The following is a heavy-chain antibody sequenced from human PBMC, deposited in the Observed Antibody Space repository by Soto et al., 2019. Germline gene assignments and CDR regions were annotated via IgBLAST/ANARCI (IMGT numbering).Heavy chain of an antibody. Sequence: GASVKVSCKASGYTFTSYAMHWVRQAPGQRLEWMGWINAATGSTNYAQKLQGWVTMTRDTSISTAYMELSRLRSDDTAVYYCARGVRRYYDSSGYYFFDYWGQGTLVTVSS. J-gene: IGHJ4*02. CDR2: INAATGST. CDR3: ARGVRRYYDSSGYYFFDY. CDR1: GYTFTSYA. D-gene: IGHD3-22*01. V-gene: IGHV1-2*04.